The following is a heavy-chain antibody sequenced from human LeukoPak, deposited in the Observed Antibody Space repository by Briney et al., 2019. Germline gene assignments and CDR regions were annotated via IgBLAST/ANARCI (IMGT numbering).Heavy chain of an antibody. D-gene: IGHD5-24*01. J-gene: IGHJ4*02. Sequence: GGSLRLSCAASGFTFSSYEMNWVRQAPGKGLEWVSYISSSGSTIYYADSVKGRFTVSMDNAKNSLYLQMNSLRAEDTAVYYCARETGRDYYFDYWGQGTLVTVSS. CDR1: GFTFSSYE. CDR2: ISSSGSTI. V-gene: IGHV3-48*03. CDR3: ARETGRDYYFDY.